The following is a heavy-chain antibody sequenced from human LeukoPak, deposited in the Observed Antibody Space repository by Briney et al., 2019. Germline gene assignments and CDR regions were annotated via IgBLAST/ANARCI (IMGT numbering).Heavy chain of an antibody. V-gene: IGHV3-30-3*01. Sequence: GGSLRLSCVASGFXFSSYAIHWVRQAPGKGLEWVALISYDGSNKYYADPVRGRFTISRDNSKNTLYLQMNSLRAEDTAVYYCARGGVYSSGSYYLYYFDYWGQGTLVTVSS. D-gene: IGHD6-19*01. CDR1: GFXFSSYA. CDR3: ARGGVYSSGSYYLYYFDY. CDR2: ISYDGSNK. J-gene: IGHJ4*02.